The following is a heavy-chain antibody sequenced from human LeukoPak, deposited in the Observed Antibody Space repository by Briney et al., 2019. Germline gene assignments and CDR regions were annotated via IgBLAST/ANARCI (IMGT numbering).Heavy chain of an antibody. D-gene: IGHD3-3*01. V-gene: IGHV3-23*01. J-gene: IGHJ4*02. Sequence: GRSLRLSCAASGFTFSSYAMSWVRQAPGKGLEWVSAISGSGGSTYYADSVKGRFTISRDNSKNTLYLQMNSLRAEDTAVYYCAKAFSYYDFWSGFDYWGQGTLVTVSS. CDR3: AKAFSYYDFWSGFDY. CDR2: ISGSGGST. CDR1: GFTFSSYA.